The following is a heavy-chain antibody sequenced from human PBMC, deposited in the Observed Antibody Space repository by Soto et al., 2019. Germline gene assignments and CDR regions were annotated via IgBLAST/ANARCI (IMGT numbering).Heavy chain of an antibody. Sequence: GGSLRLSCAASGFTFSSYAMHWVRQAPGKGLEWVAVISYDGSNKYYADSVKGRFTISRDNSKNTLYLQMNSLRAEDTAVYYCARDLRQLALYYYYYGMDVWGQGTTVTVSS. D-gene: IGHD6-6*01. CDR3: ARDLRQLALYYYYYGMDV. V-gene: IGHV3-30-3*01. J-gene: IGHJ6*02. CDR2: ISYDGSNK. CDR1: GFTFSSYA.